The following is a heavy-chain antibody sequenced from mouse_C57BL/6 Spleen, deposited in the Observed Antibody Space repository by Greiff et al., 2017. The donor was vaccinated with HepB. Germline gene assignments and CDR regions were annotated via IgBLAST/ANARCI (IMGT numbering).Heavy chain of an antibody. CDR3: ARNWEGAFDY. CDR2: IKPSNGGT. Sequence: QVQLQQPGTELVKPAASVTLSCKASGYTFTSYWMHWVKQRPGQGLEWMGNIKPSNGGTNYNEKFKSKATLTVDNSSSTAYMQLSSLTSEDSAVYYCARNWEGAFDYWGQGTTLTVSS. D-gene: IGHD4-1*01. CDR1: GYTFTSYW. J-gene: IGHJ2*01. V-gene: IGHV1-53*01.